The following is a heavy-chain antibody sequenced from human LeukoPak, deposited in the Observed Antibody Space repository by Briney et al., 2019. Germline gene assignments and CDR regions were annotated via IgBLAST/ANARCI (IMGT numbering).Heavy chain of an antibody. CDR3: ARRGYSYGYHFDY. CDR1: GGSFSGYY. V-gene: IGHV4-34*01. CDR2: INHSGST. J-gene: IGHJ4*02. Sequence: PSETLSLTCAVYGGSFSGYYWSWIRQPPGKGLEWIGEINHSGSTNYNPSLKSRVTISVDTSKNQFSLKLSSVTAADTAVYYCARRGYSYGYHFDYWGQGTLVTVS. D-gene: IGHD5-18*01.